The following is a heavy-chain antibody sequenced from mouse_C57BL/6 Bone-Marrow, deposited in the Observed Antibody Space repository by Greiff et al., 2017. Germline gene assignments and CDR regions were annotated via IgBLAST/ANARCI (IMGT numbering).Heavy chain of an antibody. J-gene: IGHJ3*01. Sequence: DVKLQESGGGLVQPGESLKLSCESNEYEFPSHDMSWVRKTPEKRLELVAAINSDGGSTYYPDTMERRFIIARDNTKKTLYLQMSSLRSEDTALYYCARHKGYDYDWFAYWGQGTLVTVSA. D-gene: IGHD2-4*01. CDR3: ARHKGYDYDWFAY. CDR2: INSDGGST. V-gene: IGHV5-2*01. CDR1: EYEFPSHD.